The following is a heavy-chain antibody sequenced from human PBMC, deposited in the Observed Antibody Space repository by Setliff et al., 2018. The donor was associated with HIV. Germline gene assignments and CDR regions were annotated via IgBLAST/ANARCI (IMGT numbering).Heavy chain of an antibody. CDR2: ISTNNDNT. CDR1: GYTFTRYG. V-gene: IGHV1-18*01. J-gene: IGHJ4*02. CDR3: ARHASTWYYDTSGPHFDY. Sequence: ASVKVSCKASGYTFTRYGISWVRQAPGQGLEWMGWISTNNDNTNDAQKLQGRVTMTTDTSTSTAYMELRSLRSDNTAVYYCARHASTWYYDTSGPHFDYWGQGTLVTVSS. D-gene: IGHD3-22*01.